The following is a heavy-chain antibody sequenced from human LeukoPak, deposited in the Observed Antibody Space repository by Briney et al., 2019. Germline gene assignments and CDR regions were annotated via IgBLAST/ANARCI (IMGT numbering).Heavy chain of an antibody. CDR1: GFTFDDYA. J-gene: IGHJ4*02. D-gene: IGHD3-9*01. V-gene: IGHV3-9*01. Sequence: GRSLRLSCAASGFTFDDYAMHWVRQAPGKGLEWVSGISWNSGSIGYADSVKGRFTISRDNAKNSLYLQMNSLRAEDTAVYYCARDLFDWSPFDYWGQGTLVTVSS. CDR3: ARDLFDWSPFDY. CDR2: ISWNSGSI.